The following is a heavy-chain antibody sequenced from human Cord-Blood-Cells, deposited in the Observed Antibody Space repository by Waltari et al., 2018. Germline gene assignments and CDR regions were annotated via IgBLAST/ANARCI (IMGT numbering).Heavy chain of an antibody. CDR2: IIPIFGTA. J-gene: IGHJ4*02. CDR3: ATIEMAYSSGPPNK. Sequence: QVQLVQSGAEVKTPGSSVKVSCKAPGGTFSSYAISWVRQAPGQGLEWMGGIIPIFGTANYAQKFQGRVTITADESTSTAYMELSSLRSEDTAVYYCATIEMAYSSGPPNKWGQGTLVTVSS. CDR1: GGTFSSYA. V-gene: IGHV1-69*01. D-gene: IGHD6-19*01.